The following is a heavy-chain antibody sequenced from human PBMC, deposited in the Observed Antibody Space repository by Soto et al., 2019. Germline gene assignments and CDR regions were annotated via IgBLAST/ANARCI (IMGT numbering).Heavy chain of an antibody. D-gene: IGHD6-13*01. V-gene: IGHV4-31*01. CDR1: GGSISSGGYY. J-gene: IGHJ4*02. Sequence: QVQLQESGPGLVKPSQTLSLTCTVSGGSISSGGYYWSWIRQHPGKGLEWIGYIYYSGSTYYNPSLRSLVTISVDTSKNQFSLKLSSVTAADTAVYYWARAMRYSSSWSVDYWGQGTLVTVSS. CDR3: ARAMRYSSSWSVDY. CDR2: IYYSGST.